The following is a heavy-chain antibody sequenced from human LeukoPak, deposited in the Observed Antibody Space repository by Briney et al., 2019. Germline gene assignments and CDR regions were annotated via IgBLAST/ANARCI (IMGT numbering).Heavy chain of an antibody. Sequence: PGGSLRLSCAASGFTFSSYSMNWVRQAPGKGPEWVSYISSSSSTIYYADSVKGRFTISRDNAKNSLYLQKNSLRAEDTAVYYCAREYYYDSSGYSDYWGQGTLVTVSS. D-gene: IGHD3-22*01. CDR1: GFTFSSYS. CDR2: ISSSSSTI. V-gene: IGHV3-48*04. J-gene: IGHJ4*02. CDR3: AREYYYDSSGYSDY.